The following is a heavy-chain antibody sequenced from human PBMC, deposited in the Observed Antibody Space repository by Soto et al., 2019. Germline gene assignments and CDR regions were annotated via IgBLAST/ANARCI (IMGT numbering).Heavy chain of an antibody. V-gene: IGHV1-69*01. CDR2: IIPVFGTA. Sequence: QVQLVQSGAEVKKPGSSVKVSCKASGGVFRNYAINWVRQAPGQGLEWMGGIIPVFGTADYPQKFQGRVTITADESTTTAYMELPSLKTEDTAVYFCARDRWGSYSFDSWGQVTLVTVAS. CDR3: ARDRWGSYSFDS. D-gene: IGHD1-26*01. CDR1: GGVFRNYA. J-gene: IGHJ5*01.